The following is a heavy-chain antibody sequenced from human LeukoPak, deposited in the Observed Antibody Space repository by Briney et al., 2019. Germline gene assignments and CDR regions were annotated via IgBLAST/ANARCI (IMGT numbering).Heavy chain of an antibody. CDR2: INPNSGGT. V-gene: IGHV1-2*02. D-gene: IGHD6-13*01. J-gene: IGHJ3*02. CDR1: GYTFTCYY. CDR3: ARDEYSSSWYYAFDI. Sequence: ASVKVSCKASGYTFTCYYMHWVRQAPGQGLEWMGWINPNSGGTNYAQKFQGRVTMTRDTSISTAYMELSRLRSDDTAVYYCARDEYSSSWYYAFDIWGQGTMVTVSS.